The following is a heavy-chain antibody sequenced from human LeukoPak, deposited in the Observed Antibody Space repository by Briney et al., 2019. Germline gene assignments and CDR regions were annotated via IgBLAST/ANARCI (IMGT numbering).Heavy chain of an antibody. CDR1: GFTVSSNY. CDR2: IYSGGST. CDR3: ATQFRYGSAAGPLDY. Sequence: GGSLRLSCAASGFTVSSNYMSWVRQAPGKGLEWVSVIYSGGSTYYADSVKGRFTISRDNFKNMLYLQMNSLRAEDTALFYCATQFRYGSAAGPLDYWGQGTLVTVSS. D-gene: IGHD3-10*01. J-gene: IGHJ4*02. V-gene: IGHV3-53*01.